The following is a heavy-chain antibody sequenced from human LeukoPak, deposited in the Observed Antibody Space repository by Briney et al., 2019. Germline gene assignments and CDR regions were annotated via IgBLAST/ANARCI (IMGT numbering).Heavy chain of an antibody. Sequence: ASVKVSCKASGYTFTSYVISWVRQAPGQGLEWMGRIIPILGIANYAQKFQGRVTITADKSTSTAYMELSSLRSEDTAVYYCAPGAFLGYYYYGMDVWGQGTTVTVSS. CDR3: APGAFLGYYYYGMDV. J-gene: IGHJ6*02. V-gene: IGHV1-69*04. D-gene: IGHD2/OR15-2a*01. CDR2: IIPILGIA. CDR1: GYTFTSYV.